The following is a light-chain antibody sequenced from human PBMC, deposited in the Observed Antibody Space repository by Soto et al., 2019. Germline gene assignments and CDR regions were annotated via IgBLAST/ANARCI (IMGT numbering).Light chain of an antibody. CDR1: QSVSSSY. Sequence: EVGMPQSPATLSVSPGERATLSCRASQSVSSSYLAWYQQKPGQAPRLLIYDASNRATGIPARFSGSGSGTDFTLTISSLQSEDFAVYFCQQYNNWPPWTFGQGTKVDIK. CDR2: DAS. J-gene: IGKJ1*01. CDR3: QQYNNWPPWT. V-gene: IGKV3D-15*01.